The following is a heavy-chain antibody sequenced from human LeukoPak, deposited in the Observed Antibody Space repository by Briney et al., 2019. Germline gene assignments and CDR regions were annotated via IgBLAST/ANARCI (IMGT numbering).Heavy chain of an antibody. CDR3: ARDLHGSADY. V-gene: IGHV3-48*03. CDR2: ISSSGSTI. CDR1: GFTFSSYE. Sequence: GGSLRLSCAASGFTFSSYEMNWVRQAPGKGLEWVSYISSSGSTIYYADSVKGRFTISRDNAENSLYLQMNSLRAEDTAVYYCARDLHGSADYWGQGTLVTVSS. D-gene: IGHD3-10*01. J-gene: IGHJ4*02.